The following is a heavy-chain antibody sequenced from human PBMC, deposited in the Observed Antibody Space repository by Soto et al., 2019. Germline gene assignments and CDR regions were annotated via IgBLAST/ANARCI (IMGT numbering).Heavy chain of an antibody. D-gene: IGHD1-1*01. CDR1: GGSISSGGYY. V-gene: IGHV4-31*03. CDR3: ARGDHDRRKAFDI. CDR2: IYYSGST. J-gene: IGHJ3*02. Sequence: QVQLQESGPGLVKPSQTLSLTCTVSGGSISSGGYYWSWIRQHPGKGLEWIGYIYYSGSTYYNPSLKSRVTLSVGPSKHQFSLQLSAVTAAVTAVYYGARGDHDRRKAFDIWGQGTMVTVSS.